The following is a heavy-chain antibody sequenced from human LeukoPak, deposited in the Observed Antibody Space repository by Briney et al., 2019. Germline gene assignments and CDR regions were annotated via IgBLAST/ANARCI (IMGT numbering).Heavy chain of an antibody. V-gene: IGHV5-51*01. CDR1: GYSFPNYW. CDR3: ARPRYCDYSGVEH. Sequence: GESLKISCKGSGYSFPNYWIAWVRQMPGKGLEWMGIIYPRDSDTRYSPSFEGQVTISVDKSISTAFLQWSSLKASDSAMYYCARPRYCDYSGVEHWGQGSLVTVSS. CDR2: IYPRDSDT. D-gene: IGHD4-17*01. J-gene: IGHJ1*01.